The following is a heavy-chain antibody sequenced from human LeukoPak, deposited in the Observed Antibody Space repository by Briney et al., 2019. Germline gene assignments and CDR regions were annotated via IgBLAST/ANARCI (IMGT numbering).Heavy chain of an antibody. V-gene: IGHV4-59*08. CDR3: ARRGYSSGFYYFEY. Sequence: SETLSLTCTVSGGSLSRYYWSWIRQPPGKGLEWIGYIHYSGNTNYNPSLKSRVTISVDTSKNQFSLEVSSVTAAETAVYYCARRGYSSGFYYFEYWGQGTLVTVSS. CDR1: GGSLSRYY. CDR2: IHYSGNT. D-gene: IGHD6-19*01. J-gene: IGHJ4*02.